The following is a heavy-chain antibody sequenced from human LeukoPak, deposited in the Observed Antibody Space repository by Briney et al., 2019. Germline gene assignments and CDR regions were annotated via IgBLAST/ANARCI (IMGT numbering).Heavy chain of an antibody. Sequence: SETLSLTCTVSGYSISSGYYWSWIRQPPGKGLEWIGEINHSGSTNYNPSLKSRVTISVDTSKNQFSLKLSSVTAADTAVYYCASIPPTNWFDPWGQGTLVTVSS. D-gene: IGHD2-2*02. J-gene: IGHJ5*02. CDR2: INHSGST. CDR1: GYSISSGYY. CDR3: ASIPPTNWFDP. V-gene: IGHV4-38-2*02.